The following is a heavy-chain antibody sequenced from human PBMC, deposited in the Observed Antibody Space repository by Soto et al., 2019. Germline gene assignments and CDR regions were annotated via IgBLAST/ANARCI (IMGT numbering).Heavy chain of an antibody. CDR2: INGAGSNT. CDR3: ARYHFGGNTDY. Sequence: EVQLVESGGDLVQPGGSLRLSCVASGFSFSSYWIHWVRHVPGKGLVWVSRINGAGSNTDYADSVKGRFTISRDNTKNTLYLQMNILRADDTAVYYCARYHFGGNTDYWGQGTLVTVSS. D-gene: IGHD2-15*01. V-gene: IGHV3-74*01. CDR1: GFSFSSYW. J-gene: IGHJ4*02.